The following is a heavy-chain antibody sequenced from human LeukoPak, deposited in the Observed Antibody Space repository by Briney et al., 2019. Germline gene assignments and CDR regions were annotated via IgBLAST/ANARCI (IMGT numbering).Heavy chain of an antibody. CDR1: GFTFSSYG. CDR2: IRYDGSNK. Sequence: GGSLRLSCAASGFTFSSYGMHWVRQAPGKGLEWVAFIRYDGSNKYYTDSVKGRFTISRDNSKNTLYLQMNSLRAEDTAVYYCAKDRRIQLWYYFDYWGQGTLVTVSS. CDR3: AKDRRIQLWYYFDY. J-gene: IGHJ4*02. D-gene: IGHD5-18*01. V-gene: IGHV3-30*02.